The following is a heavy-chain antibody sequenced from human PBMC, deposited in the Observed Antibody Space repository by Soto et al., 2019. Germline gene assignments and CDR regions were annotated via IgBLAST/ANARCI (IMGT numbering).Heavy chain of an antibody. CDR2: ISYSGSPT. CDR3: VRDRSASVPTPIDY. J-gene: IGHJ4*01. CDR1: GFTFSRYE. V-gene: IGHV3-48*03. D-gene: IGHD6-19*01. Sequence: PGGSLRLSCAASGFTFSRYEMNWVRQAPGKGLEWVSYISYSGSPTDYADSVKGRFTISRDNAKNSLYLQMNSLRAEDTAVYYCVRDRSASVPTPIDYWGHGTLVTVSS.